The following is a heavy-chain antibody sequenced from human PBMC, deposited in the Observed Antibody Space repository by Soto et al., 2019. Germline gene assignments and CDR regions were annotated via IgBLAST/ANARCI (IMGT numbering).Heavy chain of an antibody. CDR2: INPNSGGT. Sequence: SVKVSCKASGYTFTGYYMHWVRQAPGQGLEWMGWINPNSGGTNYAQKFQGWVTMTRDTSISTAYMELSRLRSDDTAVYYCARGSYPYYYGMDVWGQGTTVTVSS. CDR3: ARGSYPYYYGMDV. J-gene: IGHJ6*02. V-gene: IGHV1-2*04. D-gene: IGHD1-26*01. CDR1: GYTFTGYY.